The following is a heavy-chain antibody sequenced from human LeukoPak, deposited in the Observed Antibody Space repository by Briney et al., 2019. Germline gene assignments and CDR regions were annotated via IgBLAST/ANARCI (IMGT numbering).Heavy chain of an antibody. Sequence: SETLPLTCTVSGRSISSRGYYWGRIRQPPGTGLDSIGSLYYSGITYHNSSLMCRPTTSVDTSKNQFSLKLSPVTAADTAVYYCARDRRGINIWGQGRMVTVSS. CDR1: GRSISSRGYY. D-gene: IGHD2-21*01. V-gene: IGHV4-39*07. CDR3: ARDRRGINI. CDR2: LYYSGIT. J-gene: IGHJ3*02.